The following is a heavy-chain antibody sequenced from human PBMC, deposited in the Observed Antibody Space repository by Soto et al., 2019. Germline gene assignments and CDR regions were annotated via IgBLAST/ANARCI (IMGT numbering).Heavy chain of an antibody. J-gene: IGHJ3*02. Sequence: KASETLSLTCTVSGGSISSGGYYWSWIRQHPGKGLEWIGYIYYSGSTYYNPSLKSRVTISVDTSKNQFSLKLSSVTAADTAVYYCATGYYYGSGSYYRAFDIWGQGTMVTVSS. V-gene: IGHV4-31*03. CDR1: GGSISSGGYY. D-gene: IGHD3-10*01. CDR2: IYYSGST. CDR3: ATGYYYGSGSYYRAFDI.